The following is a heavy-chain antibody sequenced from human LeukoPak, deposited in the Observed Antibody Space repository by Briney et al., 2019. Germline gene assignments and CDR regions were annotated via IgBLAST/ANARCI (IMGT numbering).Heavy chain of an antibody. D-gene: IGHD3-22*01. Sequence: PGGSLRLSCAASGFTFSSYSMNWVRQAPGKGLEWVSYISSSSSTIYYADSVKGRFTISRDNAKNSLYLQMNSLRAEDTAVYYCARRAPRGMIVVAADHWGQGTLVTVSS. J-gene: IGHJ4*02. CDR2: ISSSSSTI. V-gene: IGHV3-48*04. CDR3: ARRAPRGMIVVAADH. CDR1: GFTFSSYS.